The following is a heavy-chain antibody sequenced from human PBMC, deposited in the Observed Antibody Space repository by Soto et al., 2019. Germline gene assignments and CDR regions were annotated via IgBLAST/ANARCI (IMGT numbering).Heavy chain of an antibody. CDR3: ARRKVSKNIVVVPAAFDY. Sequence: SETLSLTCTVSGGSISSSSYYWGWIRQPPGKGLEWIGRIYYSGSTYYNPSLKSRVTISVDTSKNQFSMKLSSVTAADTAVYYCARRKVSKNIVVVPAAFDYWGQGTLVTVSS. D-gene: IGHD2-2*01. J-gene: IGHJ4*02. CDR2: IYYSGST. CDR1: GGSISSSSYY. V-gene: IGHV4-39*07.